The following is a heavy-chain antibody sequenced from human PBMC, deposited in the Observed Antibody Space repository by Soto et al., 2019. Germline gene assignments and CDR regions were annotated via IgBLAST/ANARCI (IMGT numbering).Heavy chain of an antibody. CDR2: INWKSDI. D-gene: IGHD3-16*01. V-gene: IGHV3-9*01. Sequence: PGGSLRLSCAVSGFTFDDNAMHWVRQAPEKGMEWFSGINWKSDIGYADSVKGRFTISRDNAENSLYLQMNSLRAEDTALYYCAISQDRGGRTTFIYWGQGTQVTVS. CDR1: GFTFDDNA. J-gene: IGHJ4*02. CDR3: AISQDRGGRTTFIY.